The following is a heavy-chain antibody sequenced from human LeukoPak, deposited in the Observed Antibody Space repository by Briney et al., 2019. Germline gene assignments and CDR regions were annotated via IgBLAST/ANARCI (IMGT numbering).Heavy chain of an antibody. J-gene: IGHJ4*02. CDR1: GYTFTNYW. CDR2: FYPGDSNA. CDR3: ARRHITIAAFDF. V-gene: IGHV5-51*01. Sequence: GESLKISCRLSGYTFTNYWIGWVRQMPGRGPEWMGIFYPGDSNARYSPPFEGQVTISVDRSVTTAYLQWSSLKASDTAIYCARRHITIAAFDFWGQGTLVTVSS. D-gene: IGHD2-15*01.